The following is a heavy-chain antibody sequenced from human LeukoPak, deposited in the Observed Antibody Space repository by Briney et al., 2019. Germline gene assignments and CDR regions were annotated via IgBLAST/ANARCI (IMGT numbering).Heavy chain of an antibody. J-gene: IGHJ6*02. Sequence: GGSLRLSYAVSGFTFSSYSMNWVRQAPGKGLEWVSYISSSSSTIYYADSVKGRFTISRDNAKNSLYLQMNSLRDEDTAVYYCARDLGFSVTPPYYYYGMDVWGQGTTVTVSS. D-gene: IGHD5/OR15-5a*01. CDR2: ISSSSSTI. CDR1: GFTFSSYS. CDR3: ARDLGFSVTPPYYYYGMDV. V-gene: IGHV3-48*02.